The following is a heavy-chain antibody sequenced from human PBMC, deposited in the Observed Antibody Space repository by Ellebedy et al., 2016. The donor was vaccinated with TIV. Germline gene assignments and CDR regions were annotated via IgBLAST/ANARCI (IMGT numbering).Heavy chain of an antibody. Sequence: MPSETLSLTCPISGDSVSSNSAAWNWIRQSPSRGLEWLGMTYYRSKWYNDYAVSVKSRITIHPDTSKNQFSLQLNSVTPEDTAVYYCARENGSGWYFDYWGQGTLVTVSS. D-gene: IGHD6-19*01. CDR3: ARENGSGWYFDY. J-gene: IGHJ4*02. CDR1: GDSVSSNSAA. V-gene: IGHV6-1*01. CDR2: TYYRSKWYN.